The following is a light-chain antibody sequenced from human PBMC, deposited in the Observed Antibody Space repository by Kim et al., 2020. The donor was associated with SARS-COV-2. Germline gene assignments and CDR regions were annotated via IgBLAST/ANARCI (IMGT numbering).Light chain of an antibody. J-gene: IGKJ1*01. CDR1: QEIANY. Sequence: SASVGDGVTITCRASQEIANYLAWYQQKPGKVPKLLVYAASALKSGVPSRFSGRRSGTDFTLTISNLQPEDVATYYCQKYDSAPWTFGQGTKLEI. V-gene: IGKV1-27*01. CDR2: AAS. CDR3: QKYDSAPWT.